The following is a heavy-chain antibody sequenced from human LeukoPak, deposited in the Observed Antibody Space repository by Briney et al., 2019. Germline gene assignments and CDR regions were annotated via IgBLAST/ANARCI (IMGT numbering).Heavy chain of an antibody. J-gene: IGHJ4*02. Sequence: ASVTVSCKASGYSFTDYYIHWVRQAPGQGLEWMGWINPNSGDTSYAQNFHGRVTMTRDWSINTAYLEVSSVKSDDTVVFYCARGEQWLIRYWGQGTLVTVSS. D-gene: IGHD6-19*01. CDR2: INPNSGDT. CDR3: ARGEQWLIRY. V-gene: IGHV1-2*02. CDR1: GYSFTDYY.